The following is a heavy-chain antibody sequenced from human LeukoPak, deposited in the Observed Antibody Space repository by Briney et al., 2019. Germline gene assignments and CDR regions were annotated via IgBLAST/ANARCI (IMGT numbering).Heavy chain of an antibody. J-gene: IGHJ4*02. CDR1: GFTFSSYW. Sequence: PGGSLRLSCAASGFTFSSYWMNWARQAPGKGLEWVASINHNGNVNYYVDSVKGRFTISRDNAKNSLYLQMNSLRAEDTAVYYCARGYYDFWSGYREHFDYWGQGTLVTVSS. V-gene: IGHV3-7*03. CDR3: ARGYYDFWSGYREHFDY. D-gene: IGHD3-3*01. CDR2: INHNGNVN.